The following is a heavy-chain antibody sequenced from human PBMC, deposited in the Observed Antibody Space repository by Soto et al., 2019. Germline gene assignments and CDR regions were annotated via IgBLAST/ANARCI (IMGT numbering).Heavy chain of an antibody. CDR2: ISSSGSYM. J-gene: IGHJ2*01. CDR3: ARDSPIGNLGL. V-gene: IGHV3-21*01. CDR1: GFAFSSYR. Sequence: LRLSCAASGFAFSSYRMNWVRQAPGKGLEWISSISSSGSYMDYADSLKGRFTISRDNAKNSLYLQMNSLRAEDTAVYSCARDSPIGNLGLWGRGTLVTVSS.